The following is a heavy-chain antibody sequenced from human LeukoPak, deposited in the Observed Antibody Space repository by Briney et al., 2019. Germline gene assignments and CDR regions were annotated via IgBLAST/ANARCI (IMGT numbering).Heavy chain of an antibody. CDR1: GNTLRELP. D-gene: IGHD3-3*01. V-gene: IGHV1-24*01. CDR2: FDPKNAEI. Sequence: GASVKVSCKLSGNTLRELPIQWVRQAGGKGLEWMAGFDPKNAEIVYAQKFQGRVTMTEDTSTNTAYMELTSLTSDDTALYYCATRGSDFWSGFDYWGQGTQVTVSS. CDR3: ATRGSDFWSGFDY. J-gene: IGHJ4*02.